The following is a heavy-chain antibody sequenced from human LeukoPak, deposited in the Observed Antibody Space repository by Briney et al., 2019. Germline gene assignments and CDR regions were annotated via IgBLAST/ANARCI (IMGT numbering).Heavy chain of an antibody. D-gene: IGHD6-13*01. J-gene: IGHJ6*03. V-gene: IGHV4-59*11. CDR2: FYYSGTT. Sequence: PSETLSLTCTVSGGSISSHYWSWIRQPPGKGLEWIGYFYYSGTTSYSPSLESRVTMSIDTSKNRFSLKLTSITPADTAVYYCARAGSVADARYYYYYMDVWGEGTTVTVSS. CDR3: ARAGSVADARYYYYYMDV. CDR1: GGSISSHY.